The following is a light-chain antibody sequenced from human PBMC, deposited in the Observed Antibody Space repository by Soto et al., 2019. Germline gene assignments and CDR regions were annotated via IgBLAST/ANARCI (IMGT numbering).Light chain of an antibody. V-gene: IGLV2-14*01. CDR2: EVS. CDR3: SSHTSSRTFV. J-gene: IGLJ1*01. Sequence: QSALTQPASVSGSPGQSITISCTGTSSDVGYYNYVSWYQQHPGKAPKLMIYEVSNRPSGVSNRFSGSKSGNTASLTISGLQAEDEADYYCSSHTSSRTFVFGTGTQLTVL. CDR1: SSDVGYYNY.